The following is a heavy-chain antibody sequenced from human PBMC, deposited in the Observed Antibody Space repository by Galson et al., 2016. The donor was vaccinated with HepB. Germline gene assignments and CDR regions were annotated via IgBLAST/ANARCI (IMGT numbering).Heavy chain of an antibody. CDR2: IVVGSGNT. J-gene: IGHJ3*02. CDR1: GFTSARFA. CDR3: AADIGDAIALSLGDVFDI. D-gene: IGHD3-10*01. V-gene: IGHV1-58*02. Sequence: SVKVSCKASGFTSARFAMQWVRQARGQRLEWMGWIVVGSGNTKYAQKFQERVTITTDMSTGTVYMQLSSLRSEDTAVYYCAADIGDAIALSLGDVFDIWGQGTMVTVSS.